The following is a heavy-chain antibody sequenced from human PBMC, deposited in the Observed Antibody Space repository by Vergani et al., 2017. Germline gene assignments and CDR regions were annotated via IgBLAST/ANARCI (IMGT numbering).Heavy chain of an antibody. CDR1: GGSISAGYYF. J-gene: IGHJ3*01. Sequence: QVQLQASGPGRVKPSQTLSLTCTMSGGSISAGYYFWSWIRQPAGKGLEWLGHISASGNASHSPSLKTRVSMSVDTSKNQFSLTVNSVTAADTAIYFCARRSGGYYSGGKVHPLRTAFDVWGHGTVVTVSS. D-gene: IGHD2-15*01. CDR2: ISASGNA. CDR3: ARRSGGYYSGGKVHPLRTAFDV. V-gene: IGHV4-61*02.